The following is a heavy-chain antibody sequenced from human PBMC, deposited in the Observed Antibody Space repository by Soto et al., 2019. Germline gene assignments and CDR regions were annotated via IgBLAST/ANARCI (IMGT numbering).Heavy chain of an antibody. J-gene: IGHJ6*02. CDR2: IIPIFGTA. D-gene: IGHD5-12*01. Sequence: ASVKVSCKASGGTFSSYAISWVRQAPGQGLEWMGGIIPIFGTANYAQKFQGRVTITADESTSTAYMELSSLRSEDTAVYYCARDRYSGYDAYYYYGMDVWGQGTTVTVSS. CDR3: ARDRYSGYDAYYYYGMDV. CDR1: GGTFSSYA. V-gene: IGHV1-69*13.